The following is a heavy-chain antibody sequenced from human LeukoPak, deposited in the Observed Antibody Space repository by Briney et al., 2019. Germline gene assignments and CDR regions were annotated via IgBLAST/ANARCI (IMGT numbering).Heavy chain of an antibody. CDR1: GFTFSSYS. D-gene: IGHD6-19*01. V-gene: IGHV3-21*01. CDR2: ISSSSYI. Sequence: GGSLRLSCAASGFTFSSYSMNWVRQAPGKGLEWVSSISSSSYIYYADSVKGRFTISRDNAKNSLYLQMNSLRAEDTAVYYCARAGSGWFFDYWGQGTLVTVSS. CDR3: ARAGSGWFFDY. J-gene: IGHJ4*02.